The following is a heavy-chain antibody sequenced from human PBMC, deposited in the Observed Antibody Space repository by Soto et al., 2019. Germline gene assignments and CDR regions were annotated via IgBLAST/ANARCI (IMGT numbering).Heavy chain of an antibody. CDR1: GFIFRSYG. Sequence: PGGSLRLSCAASGFIFRSYGMHWVRQAPGKGLEWVAVISYDGNNKYFADSVEGRFTISRDNFKNTVYLQMNSLSTDDTAVYYCAKGYIAAPGVLDGIDVWGQGTMVTV. V-gene: IGHV3-30*18. CDR3: AKGYIAAPGVLDGIDV. CDR2: ISYDGNNK. J-gene: IGHJ3*01. D-gene: IGHD6-13*01.